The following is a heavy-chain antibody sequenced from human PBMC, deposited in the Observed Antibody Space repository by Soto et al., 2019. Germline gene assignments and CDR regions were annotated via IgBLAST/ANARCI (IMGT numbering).Heavy chain of an antibody. V-gene: IGHV5-10-1*01. CDR2: IDPSDSYT. CDR3: ASPSITIFGVGAHDAFDI. Sequence: PGESLKISCKGSGYSFTSYWISWVRQIPGKGLEWMGRIDPSDSYTNYSPSFQGHVTISADKSISTAYLQWSSLKASDTAMYYCASPSITIFGVGAHDAFDIWGQGTMVTVSS. D-gene: IGHD3-3*01. J-gene: IGHJ3*02. CDR1: GYSFTSYW.